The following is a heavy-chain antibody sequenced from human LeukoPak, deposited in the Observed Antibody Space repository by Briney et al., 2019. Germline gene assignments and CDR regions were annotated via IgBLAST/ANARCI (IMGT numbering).Heavy chain of an antibody. CDR1: GGSFSGYY. CDR2: INHSGST. D-gene: IGHD1-14*01. CDR3: ASSKGFPDPYYFDY. Sequence: SETLSLTCAVYGGSFSGYYWSWIRQPPGKGLEWIGEINHSGSTYYNPSLKSRVTISVDRSKNQFSLKLSSVTAADTAVYYCASSKGFPDPYYFDYWGQGTLVTVSS. V-gene: IGHV4-34*01. J-gene: IGHJ4*02.